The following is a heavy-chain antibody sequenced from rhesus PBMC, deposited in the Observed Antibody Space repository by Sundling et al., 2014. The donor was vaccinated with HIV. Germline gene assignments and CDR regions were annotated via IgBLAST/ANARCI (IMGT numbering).Heavy chain of an antibody. CDR3: AKDSYRYSGYFDY. D-gene: IGHD5-24*01. CDR1: GFTFSSYG. V-gene: IGHV3S42*01. Sequence: EVQLVETGGGLVQPGGSLKLSCAASGFTFSSYGMSWVRQAPGKGLEWVSAINSGGGSTYYADSVKGRFTISRDNSKNTLSLQMNSLRAEDTAVYSCAKDSYRYSGYFDYWGQGVLVTVSS. CDR2: INSGGGST. J-gene: IGHJ4*01.